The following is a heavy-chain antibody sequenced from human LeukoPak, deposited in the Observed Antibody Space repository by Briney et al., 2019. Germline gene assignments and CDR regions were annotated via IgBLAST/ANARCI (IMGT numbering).Heavy chain of an antibody. Sequence: SETLSLTCAVSGGSISSSNWWSWVRQPPGKGLEWIGEIYHSGSTNYNPSLKSRVTISVDKSKNQFSLKLSSVTAADTAVYYCARDTNTPVAEARLAAAGTWRYYYYYMDVWGKGTTVTVSS. D-gene: IGHD6-13*01. V-gene: IGHV4-4*02. J-gene: IGHJ6*03. CDR2: IYHSGST. CDR1: GGSISSSNW. CDR3: ARDTNTPVAEARLAAAGTWRYYYYYMDV.